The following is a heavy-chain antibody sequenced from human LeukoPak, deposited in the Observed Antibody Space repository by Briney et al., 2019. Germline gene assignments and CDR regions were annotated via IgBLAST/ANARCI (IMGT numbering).Heavy chain of an antibody. CDR3: AKDGYSSGSKLDY. CDR1: GLTFSSHA. CDR2: ISGSGGIT. D-gene: IGHD6-19*01. Sequence: GGSLRLSCAASGLTFSSHAMSWVRQAPGKGLEWVSGISGSGGITYYADSGKGRFTISRDNSKNTLYLQMNSLRAEDTAVYYCAKDGYSSGSKLDYWGQGTLGTVSA. J-gene: IGHJ4*02. V-gene: IGHV3-23*01.